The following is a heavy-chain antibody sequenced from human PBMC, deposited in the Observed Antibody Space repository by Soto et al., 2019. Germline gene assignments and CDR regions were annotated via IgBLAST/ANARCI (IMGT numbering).Heavy chain of an antibody. Sequence: LSLTCTVSGGSISSGGYYWSWIRQHPGKGLEWIGYIYYSGSTYYNPSLKSRVTISVDTSKNQFSLKLSSVTAADTAVYYCARNPRGTVTTGGGGPAKYNWFDPWGQGTLVTVSS. J-gene: IGHJ5*02. V-gene: IGHV4-31*03. CDR3: ARNPRGTVTTGGGGPAKYNWFDP. CDR1: GGSISSGGYY. D-gene: IGHD4-17*01. CDR2: IYYSGST.